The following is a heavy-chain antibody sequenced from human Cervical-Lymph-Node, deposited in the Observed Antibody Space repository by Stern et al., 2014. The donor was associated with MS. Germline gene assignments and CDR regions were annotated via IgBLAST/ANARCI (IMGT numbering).Heavy chain of an antibody. Sequence: QLQLQESGPGLVKPSETLSLTCTVSGGSVSSDAYYWSWIRQSPGKGLEWIGYIYHSGSSSYNPSLNSRVTISVDTSKNQYSLRLTSVTAADTAVYYCGKQVREWGRGTLVTVSS. V-gene: IGHV4-61*08. CDR2: IYHSGSS. CDR3: GKQVRE. J-gene: IGHJ4*02. CDR1: GGSVSSDAYY.